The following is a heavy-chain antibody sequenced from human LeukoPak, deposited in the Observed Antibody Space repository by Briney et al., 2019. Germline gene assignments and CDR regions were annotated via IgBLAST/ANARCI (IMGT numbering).Heavy chain of an antibody. D-gene: IGHD2/OR15-2a*01. V-gene: IGHV4-39*01. CDR1: GGSISTSAFS. Sequence: SETLSLTCTVSGGSISTSAFSWGWIRQPPGKALEWIGSIYDSGNEFYNPSLKSRVTISADTSKNQFSLKLNSVTAADTAMYYCARQISDYYYYYMDVRGEGITVTVSS. J-gene: IGHJ6*03. CDR2: IYDSGNE. CDR3: ARQISDYYYYYMDV.